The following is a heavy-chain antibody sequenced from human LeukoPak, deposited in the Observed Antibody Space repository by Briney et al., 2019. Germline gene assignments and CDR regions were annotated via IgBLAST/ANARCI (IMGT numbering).Heavy chain of an antibody. CDR2: IYPGDSDT. J-gene: IGHJ6*03. V-gene: IGHV5-51*01. CDR3: ARVGIAVAGTRYYYYYIDV. CDR1: GYRFTSYW. Sequence: KPGESLKISCKGSGYRFTSYWIGWVRQMPGKGLEWMGIIYPGDSDTRYSPSFQGQVTISADKSISTAYLQWSSLKASDTAMYYCARVGIAVAGTRYYYYYIDVWGKGTTVTVSS. D-gene: IGHD6-19*01.